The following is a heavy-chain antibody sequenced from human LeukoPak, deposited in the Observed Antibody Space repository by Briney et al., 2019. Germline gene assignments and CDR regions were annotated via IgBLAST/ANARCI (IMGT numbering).Heavy chain of an antibody. Sequence: GGSLRLSCAASGFTFSSYSMNWVRQAPGEGLEWVSSISSSSSYIYYADSVKGRFTISRDNAKNSLYLQMNSLRAEDTAVYYCARALPRTSSDYWGQGTLVTVSS. CDR2: ISSSSSYI. V-gene: IGHV3-21*01. D-gene: IGHD2-2*01. J-gene: IGHJ4*02. CDR1: GFTFSSYS. CDR3: ARALPRTSSDY.